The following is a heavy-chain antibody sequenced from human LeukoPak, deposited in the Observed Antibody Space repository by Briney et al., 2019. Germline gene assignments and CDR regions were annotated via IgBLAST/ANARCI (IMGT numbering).Heavy chain of an antibody. D-gene: IGHD5-24*01. J-gene: IGHJ3*02. CDR2: ISRNSGGT. CDR1: GYTFTSYY. CDR3: ANSRDGYFDAFDI. Sequence: EASVKVSCKASGYTFTSYYMHWVRQAPGQGLEWMGWISRNSGGTNYAQKFQGRVTLTRDTSISTAYMEVNRLRSDDTAVYFCANSRDGYFDAFDIWGQGTMVTVSS. V-gene: IGHV1-2*02.